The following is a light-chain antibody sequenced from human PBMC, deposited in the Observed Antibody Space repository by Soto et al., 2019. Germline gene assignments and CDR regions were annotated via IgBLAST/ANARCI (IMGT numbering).Light chain of an antibody. CDR2: DDY. CDR1: DGSIATNY. CDR3: QSYDVDTVV. J-gene: IGLJ2*01. V-gene: IGLV6-57*04. Sequence: NFMLTQPHSVSESPGKTVTISCTRNDGSIATNYVQWHQQRPGSAPTIVIYDDYQRPSGVPDRFSGSIDRSSNSASLNISGRKAEDEADCYCQSYDVDTVVFGGGTQLTVL.